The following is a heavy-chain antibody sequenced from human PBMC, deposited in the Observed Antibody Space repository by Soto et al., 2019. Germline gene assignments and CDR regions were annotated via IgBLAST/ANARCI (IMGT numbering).Heavy chain of an antibody. CDR2: ISSSSSYI. J-gene: IGHJ4*02. CDR1: GFTFSSYS. CDR3: ARDYSGYDSKPPPHY. Sequence: PGGSLRLSCAASGFTFSSYSMNWVRQAPGKGLEWVSSISSSSSYIYYADPVKGRFTISRDNAKNSLYLQMNSLRAEDTAVYYCARDYSGYDSKPPPHYWGQGTLVTVSS. V-gene: IGHV3-21*01. D-gene: IGHD5-12*01.